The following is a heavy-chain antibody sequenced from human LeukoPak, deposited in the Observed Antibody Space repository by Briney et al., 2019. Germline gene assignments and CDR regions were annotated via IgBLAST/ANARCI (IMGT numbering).Heavy chain of an antibody. J-gene: IGHJ1*01. D-gene: IGHD4-11*01. CDR2: KSGAGRD. V-gene: IGHV4-59*03. Sequence: SSETLSLTCTVSGVSIRTYYWSWLRQPPGKGLEWTGYKSGAGRDLYNPSLKSRVTISVDASENQFSLSLRSVTAADTAMYYCARTTRVTPDGRAEYFEDWGQGTLVIVSS. CDR1: GVSIRTYY. CDR3: ARTTRVTPDGRAEYFED.